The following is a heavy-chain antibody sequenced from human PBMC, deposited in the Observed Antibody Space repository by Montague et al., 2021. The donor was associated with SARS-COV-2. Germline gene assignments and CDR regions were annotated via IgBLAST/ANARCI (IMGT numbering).Heavy chain of an antibody. CDR2: IYYSGST. CDR3: ARGDVDTAMVYYFDC. V-gene: IGHV4-59*01. D-gene: IGHD5-18*01. CDR1: GGSISSYY. J-gene: IGHJ4*02. Sequence: SETLSLTCTVSGGSISSYYWSWIRQPPGKGLEWIGYIYYSGSTNYNPSLKSRVTISVDTSKNQFSLKLSSVTAADTAVYYCARGDVDTAMVYYFDCWGQGTLVTVSS.